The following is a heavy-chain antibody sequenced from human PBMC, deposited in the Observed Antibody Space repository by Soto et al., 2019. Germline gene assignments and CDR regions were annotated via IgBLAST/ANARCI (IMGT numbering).Heavy chain of an antibody. CDR3: AKNWHWGSLVH. CDR1: GDSISTDY. D-gene: IGHD7-27*01. Sequence: SETLSLTCTVSGDSISTDYWSWIRQSPGKGLEWIGFIYYGGSTNYNPSLKSRVTISVDTPKNQFSLKLSSVTAADTAVYYCAKNWHWGSLVHCGKGTLVPVSS. V-gene: IGHV4-59*08. CDR2: IYYGGST. J-gene: IGHJ4*02.